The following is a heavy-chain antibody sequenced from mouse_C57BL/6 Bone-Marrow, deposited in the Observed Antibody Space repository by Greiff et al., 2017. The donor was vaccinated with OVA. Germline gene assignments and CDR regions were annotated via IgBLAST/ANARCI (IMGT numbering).Heavy chain of an antibody. CDR3: ARDRGYGSSYGWYFDV. CDR2: ISYSGST. CDR1: GYSITSGYD. J-gene: IGHJ1*03. V-gene: IGHV3-1*01. Sequence: EVQGVESGPVMVKPSQSLSLTCTVTGYSITSGYDWHWIRHFPGNKLEWMGYISYSGSTNYNPSLKSRISITHDTSKNHFFLKLNSVTTEDTATYYCARDRGYGSSYGWYFDVWGTGTTVTVSS. D-gene: IGHD1-1*01.